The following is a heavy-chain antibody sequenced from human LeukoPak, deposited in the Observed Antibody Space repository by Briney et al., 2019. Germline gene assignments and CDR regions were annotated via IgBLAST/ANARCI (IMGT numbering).Heavy chain of an antibody. CDR1: GGSISSYY. V-gene: IGHV4-4*07. D-gene: IGHD6-19*01. Sequence: SETLSLTCTVSGGSISSYYRSWIRQAAGKGLEWIARIYTSGSTNYNPSLKSRVTMSVDTSKNQFSLKLSSVTAADTAVYYCARSSFDSSGWYYFDFWGRGTLDTVSS. J-gene: IGHJ4*02. CDR3: ARSSFDSSGWYYFDF. CDR2: IYTSGST.